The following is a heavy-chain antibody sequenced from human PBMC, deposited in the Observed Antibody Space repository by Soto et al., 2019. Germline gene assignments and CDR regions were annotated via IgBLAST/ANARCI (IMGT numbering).Heavy chain of an antibody. Sequence: VQLQESGPGLVKPSETLSLTCTVSGYSISRGYYWGWIRQPPGKGLEWIASFYYPGTTYYNPSLRSGVTISVDTSKIRWSRRVNCVPAADTAVYYCVGDYGKPQTYFDFGGQGIRATVSS. CDR3: VGDYGKPQTYFDF. J-gene: IGHJ4*02. CDR2: FYYPGTT. D-gene: IGHD4-17*01. CDR1: GYSISRGYY. V-gene: IGHV4-38-2*02.